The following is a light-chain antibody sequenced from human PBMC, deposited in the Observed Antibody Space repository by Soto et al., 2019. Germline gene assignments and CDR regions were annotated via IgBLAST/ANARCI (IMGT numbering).Light chain of an antibody. CDR1: QTVLHGSNY. V-gene: IGKV4-1*01. CDR2: WAS. Sequence: DIVMTQSPDSLSVSLGEMATINCKSSQTVLHGSNYLAWYQQKAGQPPKLHIYWASTRESGVPDRLSGSGSGTDFTLTLTSLQAEDVAVYYCQQYYTTPVTFGQRTKVEI. CDR3: QQYYTTPVT. J-gene: IGKJ1*01.